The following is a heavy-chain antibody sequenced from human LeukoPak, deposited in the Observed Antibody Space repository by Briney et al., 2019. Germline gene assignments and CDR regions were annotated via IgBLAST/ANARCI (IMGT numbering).Heavy chain of an antibody. D-gene: IGHD6-25*01. Sequence: TSETLSLTCAVYGGSFSDYYWSWIRQPPGKGLEWIGEINHSGSTNYNPSLKSRVTISVDTSKNQFSLKLSSVTAAETAVYYCARVAAGGWFDPWGQGTLVTVSS. CDR2: INHSGST. CDR3: ARVAAGGWFDP. V-gene: IGHV4-34*01. CDR1: GGSFSDYY. J-gene: IGHJ5*02.